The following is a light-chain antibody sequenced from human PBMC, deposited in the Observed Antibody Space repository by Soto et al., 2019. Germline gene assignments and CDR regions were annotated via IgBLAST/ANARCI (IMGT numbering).Light chain of an antibody. Sequence: IQLTQSPSSLSASVGDRVTITSLASQYIAISLAWYQPKPGEASKLLIYAASTLYGGVPSRFSGSGSGTDFALTITSLQAEDFATYYCQQLRMYPSTFGGGTKVDI. J-gene: IGKJ4*01. CDR3: QQLRMYPST. CDR2: AAS. V-gene: IGKV1-9*01. CDR1: QYIAIS.